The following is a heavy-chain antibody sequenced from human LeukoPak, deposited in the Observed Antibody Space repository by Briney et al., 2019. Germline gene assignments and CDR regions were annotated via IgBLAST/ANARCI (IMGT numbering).Heavy chain of an antibody. V-gene: IGHV3-23*01. Sequence: GGSLRLSCAASGFTFRSYAMTWVRQAPGKGLEWISGIRGSGGSTYYADSVKGRFTISRDNSKNTLYLQMNSLRAEDTAVYYCAKEVAIFGVGTDAFDIWGQGTMVTVSS. CDR1: GFTFRSYA. J-gene: IGHJ3*02. CDR2: IRGSGGST. D-gene: IGHD3-3*01. CDR3: AKEVAIFGVGTDAFDI.